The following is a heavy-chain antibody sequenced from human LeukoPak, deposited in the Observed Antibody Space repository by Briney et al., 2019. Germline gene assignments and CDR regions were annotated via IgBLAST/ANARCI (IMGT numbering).Heavy chain of an antibody. Sequence: SVKVSCKASGGTFSRYAISWVRQAPGQGLEWMGRIIPIFGTANYAQKFQGRVTITTDESTSTAYMELSSLRSEDTAVYYCARGEAATILGWGQGTLVTVSS. V-gene: IGHV1-69*05. D-gene: IGHD5-12*01. CDR2: IIPIFGTA. CDR3: ARGEAATILG. CDR1: GGTFSRYA. J-gene: IGHJ4*02.